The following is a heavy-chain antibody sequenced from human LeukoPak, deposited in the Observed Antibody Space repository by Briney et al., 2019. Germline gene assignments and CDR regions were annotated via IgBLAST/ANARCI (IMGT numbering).Heavy chain of an antibody. CDR1: GFTFSSFW. CDR3: ARERLYGPSALDY. V-gene: IGHV3-7*01. J-gene: IGHJ4*02. D-gene: IGHD4-17*01. CDR2: IKEDGSEK. Sequence: PGGSLRLSCAAAGFTFSSFWMSWVRQAPGKGLERVANIKEDGSEKNYVDSVRGRFTISRDNAKNSLHLQMNSLRAEDTAVYYCARERLYGPSALDYWGQGTLVTVSS.